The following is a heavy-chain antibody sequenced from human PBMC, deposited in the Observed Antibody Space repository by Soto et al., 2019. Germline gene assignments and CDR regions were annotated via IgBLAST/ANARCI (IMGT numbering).Heavy chain of an antibody. V-gene: IGHV1-18*04. J-gene: IGHJ4*02. CDR1: GYVYISYG. Sequence: QVQLVQSGPEVKKPGASVKVSCKTSGYVYISYGISWVRQAPGHGLEWVGWISAYTGKADYAQKFQGRGTMTTETSTSTAFLELRSLRSDDTAVYYCARDQRYYGSGSYYSDSWGQGTLVTVSS. CDR3: ARDQRYYGSGSYYSDS. D-gene: IGHD3-10*01. CDR2: ISAYTGKA.